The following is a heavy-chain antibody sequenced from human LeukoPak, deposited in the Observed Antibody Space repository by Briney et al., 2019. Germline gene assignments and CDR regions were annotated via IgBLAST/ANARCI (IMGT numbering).Heavy chain of an antibody. CDR1: GFTFSSYG. CDR2: ISYDGSNK. J-gene: IGHJ4*02. Sequence: PGRSLRLSCAASGFTFSSYGMHWVRQAPGKGLEWVAVISYDGSNKYYADSVKGRFTISRDNSKNTLYLQMNSPRAEDTAVYYCAKSEALAMYSSGWYPLDYWGQGTLVTVSS. CDR3: AKSEALAMYSSGWYPLDY. D-gene: IGHD6-19*01. V-gene: IGHV3-30*18.